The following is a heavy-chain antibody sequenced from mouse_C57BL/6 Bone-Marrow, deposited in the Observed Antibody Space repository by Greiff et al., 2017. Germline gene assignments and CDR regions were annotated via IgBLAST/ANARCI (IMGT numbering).Heavy chain of an antibody. D-gene: IGHD2-3*01. CDR2: IDPENGDT. V-gene: IGHV14-4*01. J-gene: IGHJ3*01. CDR3: TTGLLLN. Sequence: EVQLQQSGAELVRPGASVKLSCTASGFNIKDDYMHWVKQRPEQGLEWIGWIDPENGDTEYASKFQGKATITADTSSNTACLQLSSLTSEDTAVYYCTTGLLLNWGQGTLVTVSA. CDR1: GFNIKDDY.